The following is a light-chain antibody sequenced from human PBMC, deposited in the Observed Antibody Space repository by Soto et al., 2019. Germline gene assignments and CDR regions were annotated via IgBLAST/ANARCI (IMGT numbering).Light chain of an antibody. V-gene: IGLV2-14*01. J-gene: IGLJ1*01. CDR2: DVS. Sequence: QPVLTQPASVSGSPGQSITISCTGTSSDVGAYNYVSWYQQHPGKAPKLMIYDVSNRPSGVSSRFSGSKSGNTASLTFSGLQAEDEADYYCSSYTTSSIYVFGTGTKVTVL. CDR1: SSDVGAYNY. CDR3: SSYTTSSIYV.